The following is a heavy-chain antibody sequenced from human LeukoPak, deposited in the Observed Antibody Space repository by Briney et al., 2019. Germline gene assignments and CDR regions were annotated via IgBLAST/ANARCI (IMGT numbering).Heavy chain of an antibody. CDR2: VHDSAGT. V-gene: IGHV4-61*05. CDR3: ARERSGRFDY. Sequence: PSETLSLTCTVSGGSISSSSYYWGWIRQPPGKGLEWLGYVHDSAGTIYNPSLKSRVTISVDTSKYQCSLRLSSVTAADTAVYYCARERSGRFDYWGQGTLVTVSS. J-gene: IGHJ4*02. CDR1: GGSISSSSYY. D-gene: IGHD1-26*01.